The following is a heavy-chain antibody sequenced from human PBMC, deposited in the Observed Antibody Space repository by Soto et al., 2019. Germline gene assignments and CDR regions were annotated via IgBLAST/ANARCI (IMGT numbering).Heavy chain of an antibody. J-gene: IGHJ6*02. V-gene: IGHV1-69*08. CDR3: ARDPWEPTGYYYNYGMDV. D-gene: IGHD1-26*01. CDR2: IIPILNTA. CDR1: GGTFSSYT. Sequence: QVQLVQSGAEVKKPGSSVTVSCKASGGTFSSYTINWVRQAPGQGLEWMGRIIPILNTANYAQKFQGRVTITADKSTSTAYMELSSLRSEDTAVYYCARDPWEPTGYYYNYGMDVWGQGTTVTVSS.